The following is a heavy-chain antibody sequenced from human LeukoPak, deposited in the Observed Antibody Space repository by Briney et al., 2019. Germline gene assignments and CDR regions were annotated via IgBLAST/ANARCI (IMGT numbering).Heavy chain of an antibody. CDR1: GFTFRSYS. V-gene: IGHV3-21*01. D-gene: IGHD3-16*01. CDR2: ISSSSSYI. CDR3: AKGEALRGTVDGDY. Sequence: PGGSLRLSCAASGFTFRSYSMNWVRQAPGKGLEWVSSISSSSSYIYYADSVKGRFTISRDNAKNSLYLQMNSLRAEDTAVYYCAKGEALRGTVDGDYWGQGTLVTVSS. J-gene: IGHJ4*02.